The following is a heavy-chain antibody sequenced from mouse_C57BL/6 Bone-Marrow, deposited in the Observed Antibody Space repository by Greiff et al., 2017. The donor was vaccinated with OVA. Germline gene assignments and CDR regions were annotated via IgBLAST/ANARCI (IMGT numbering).Heavy chain of an antibody. Sequence: QVQLKESGPGILQSSQTLSLTCSFSGFSLSTSGMGVSWIRQPSGKGLEWLAHIYWDDDKRYNPSLKSRLTISKDTSRNQVFLKLTSVDTADTATYYCARRLLRYPHWYFDVWGTGTTVTVAS. CDR3: ARRLLRYPHWYFDV. CDR2: IYWDDDK. V-gene: IGHV8-12*01. D-gene: IGHD1-1*01. J-gene: IGHJ1*03. CDR1: GFSLSTSGMG.